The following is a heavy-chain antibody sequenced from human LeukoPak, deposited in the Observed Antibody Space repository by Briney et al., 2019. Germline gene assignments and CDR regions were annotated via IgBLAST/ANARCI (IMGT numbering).Heavy chain of an antibody. J-gene: IGHJ4*02. CDR2: INAGNGNT. D-gene: IGHD4-17*01. CDR1: GYTFTIYA. Sequence: GASVKVSCKASGYTFTIYAMHWVRQAPGQRREGMGWINAGNGNTKYSQKFQGRVTITRDTSASTAYMELSSLRSEDTAVYYCARADGDYVFDYWGQGTLVTVSS. V-gene: IGHV1-3*01. CDR3: ARADGDYVFDY.